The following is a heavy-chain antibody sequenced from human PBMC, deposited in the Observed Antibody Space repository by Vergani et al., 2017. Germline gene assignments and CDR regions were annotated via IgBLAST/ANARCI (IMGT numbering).Heavy chain of an antibody. CDR3: ARVMGYYYYYGMDV. D-gene: IGHD3-16*01. J-gene: IGHJ6*02. V-gene: IGHV2-26*01. Sequence: QITLKESGPVLVKPTETLTLTCTVSGFSLSNARMGVSWIRQPPGKAPEWLAHIFSNDEKSYSTSLKSRLTISKDTSKSQVVLTMTNMDPVDTATYYCARVMGYYYYYGMDVWGQGTTVTVSS. CDR2: IFSNDEK. CDR1: GFSLSNARMG.